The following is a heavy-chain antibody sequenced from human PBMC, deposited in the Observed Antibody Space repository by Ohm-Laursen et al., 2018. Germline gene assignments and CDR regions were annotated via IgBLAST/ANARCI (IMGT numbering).Heavy chain of an antibody. V-gene: IGHV4-31*03. CDR1: GGSISNGGYY. CDR3: ARGRQELSSGWYTYFFDF. CDR2: SYDSGNT. D-gene: IGHD6-19*01. J-gene: IGHJ4*02. Sequence: TLSLTCSVSGGSISNGGYYWSWIRQHPGKGLEWIGYSYDSGNTYYNPSLKSRVSIDTSKNQFSLKLNSVTAADTAVYYCARGRQELSSGWYTYFFDFWGQGSLVTVSS.